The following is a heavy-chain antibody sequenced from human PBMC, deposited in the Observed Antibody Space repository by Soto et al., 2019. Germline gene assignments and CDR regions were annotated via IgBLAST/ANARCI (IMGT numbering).Heavy chain of an antibody. D-gene: IGHD2-15*01. Sequence: PSETLSLTCTVSGGSILNGGHYWTWIRQHPGKGLEWIGRIFFSGNTHYNPALKSRLTFSLDTAKNQFSLKLTSVTAADRAIYCCCRDKLGGMLEFWGPGTLVNVFS. CDR2: IFFSGNT. CDR1: GGSILNGGHY. V-gene: IGHV4-31*03. J-gene: IGHJ4*02. CDR3: CRDKLGGMLEF.